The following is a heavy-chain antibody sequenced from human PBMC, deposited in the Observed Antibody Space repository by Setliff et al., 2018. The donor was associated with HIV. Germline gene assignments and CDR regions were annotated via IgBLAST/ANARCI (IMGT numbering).Heavy chain of an antibody. CDR1: GGSFSDFY. CDR3: ARGQHVFPAPHYMDV. J-gene: IGHJ6*03. Sequence: SETLSLTCVVYGGSFSDFYWVWVRQPPSKGLEWIGEITHSGSTTYNPTLQSRVAISVDTSRRQFTLKLGSVTAADTAVYYCARGQHVFPAPHYMDVWDKGTTVTVSS. D-gene: IGHD2-2*01. V-gene: IGHV4-34*01. CDR2: ITHSGST.